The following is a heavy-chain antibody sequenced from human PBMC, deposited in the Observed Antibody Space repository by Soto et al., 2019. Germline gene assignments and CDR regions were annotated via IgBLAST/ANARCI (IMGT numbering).Heavy chain of an antibody. V-gene: IGHV3-74*01. J-gene: IGHJ5*02. D-gene: IGHD4-17*01. CDR2: INSDGSHT. CDR1: GFNFSIYW. CDR3: ARGGAYGDYRSAS. Sequence: EVQLVESGGGLAQPGGSLRLSCAASGFNFSIYWMHWVRQAPGKGLVWVSRINSDGSHTDYADSVKGRFTISRDNANNTLYLQINSLGAEDTAVFYCARGGAYGDYRSASWGQGTLVTVS.